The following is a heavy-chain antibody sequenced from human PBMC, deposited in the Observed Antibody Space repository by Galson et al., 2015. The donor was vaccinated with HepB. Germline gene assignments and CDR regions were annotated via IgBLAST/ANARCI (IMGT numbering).Heavy chain of an antibody. CDR2: ISYDGSNK. Sequence: SLRLSCAASGFTFSSYGMHWVRQAPGKGLEWVAVISYDGSNKYYADSVKGRFTISRDNSKNTLYLQMNSLRAEDTAVYYCAKGIVGATLPLFDYWGQGTLVTVSS. J-gene: IGHJ4*02. D-gene: IGHD1-26*01. V-gene: IGHV3-30*18. CDR3: AKGIVGATLPLFDY. CDR1: GFTFSSYG.